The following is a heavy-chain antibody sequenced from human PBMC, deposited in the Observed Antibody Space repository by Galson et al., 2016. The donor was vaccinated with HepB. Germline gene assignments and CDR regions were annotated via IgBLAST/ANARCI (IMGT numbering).Heavy chain of an antibody. CDR1: GFSLSNHA. J-gene: IGHJ4*02. Sequence: SLRLSCAASGFSLSNHAMDWVRQAPGKGLEWVAVISYDGSDKYYADSVKGRFTISRDNAKNSLYLQMNSLRAEDTAVYYCARDMSSGWYWVYFDYWGQGTLVTVSS. CDR3: ARDMSSGWYWVYFDY. D-gene: IGHD6-19*01. V-gene: IGHV3-30*04. CDR2: ISYDGSDK.